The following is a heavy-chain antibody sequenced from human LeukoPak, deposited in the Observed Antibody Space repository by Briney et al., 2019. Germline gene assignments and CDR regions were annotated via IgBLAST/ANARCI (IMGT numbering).Heavy chain of an antibody. J-gene: IGHJ3*02. CDR1: GFTFSSYG. CDR3: AKVVSSGYYPAQAFDI. D-gene: IGHD3-22*01. V-gene: IGHV3-30*18. CDR2: ISYDGSNK. Sequence: SGGSLRLSCAASGFTFSSYGMHWVRQAPGKGLEWVAVISYDGSNKYYADSVKGRFTISRDNSKNTLYLQMNSLRAEDTAVYYCAKVVSSGYYPAQAFDIWGQGTMVTVSS.